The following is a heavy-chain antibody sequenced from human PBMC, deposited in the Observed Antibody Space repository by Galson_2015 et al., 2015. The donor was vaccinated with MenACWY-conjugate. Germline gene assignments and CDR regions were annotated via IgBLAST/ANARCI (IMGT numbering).Heavy chain of an antibody. CDR3: AREFSY. D-gene: IGHD2/OR15-2a*01. V-gene: IGHV4-61*08. CDR2: IYDGGTT. J-gene: IGHJ4*02. Sequence: ETLSLTCTVSGGSASSRGYYWTWIRQPPGKGLEWIGLIYDGGTTKYNPSLKGRVTISLDTSKNQVSLKLSSVTAADTAVYYCAREFSYWGQGTLVTVSS. CDR1: GGSASSRGYY.